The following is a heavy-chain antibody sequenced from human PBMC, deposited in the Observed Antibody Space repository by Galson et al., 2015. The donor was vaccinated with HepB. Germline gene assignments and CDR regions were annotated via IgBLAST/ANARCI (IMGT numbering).Heavy chain of an antibody. CDR3: ARGLAAAGTSWFDP. J-gene: IGHJ5*02. Sequence: SLRLSCAASGFTFSSYGMHWVRQAPGKGLEWVAVIWYDGSNKYYADSVKGRFTISRDNSKNTLYLQMNSLRAEDTAVYYCARGLAAAGTSWFDPWGQGTLVTVSS. D-gene: IGHD6-13*01. V-gene: IGHV3-33*01. CDR1: GFTFSSYG. CDR2: IWYDGSNK.